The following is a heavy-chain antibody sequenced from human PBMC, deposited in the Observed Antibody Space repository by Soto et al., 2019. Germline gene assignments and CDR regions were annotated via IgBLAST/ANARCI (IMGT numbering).Heavy chain of an antibody. Sequence: GESLKISCKGSGYSFTSYWIGWVRQMPGKGLEWMGIIYPGDSDTRYSPSFQGQVTISADKSISTAYLQWSSLKASDTAMYYCARQVRGRLYSYSTDVWGKGTTVTVSS. J-gene: IGHJ6*03. CDR2: IYPGDSDT. D-gene: IGHD3-10*01. CDR1: GYSFTSYW. V-gene: IGHV5-51*01. CDR3: ARQVRGRLYSYSTDV.